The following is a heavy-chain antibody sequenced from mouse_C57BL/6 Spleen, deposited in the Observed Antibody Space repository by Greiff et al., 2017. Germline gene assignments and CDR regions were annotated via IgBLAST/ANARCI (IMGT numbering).Heavy chain of an antibody. Sequence: QVQLQQPGAELVKPGASVKLSCKASGYTFTSYCMHWVKQRPGQGLEWIGMIHPNSGSTNYNEKFKSKATMTVDKSSSTAYMQLSSLTSEDSAVYYCARRERQLFDYWGQGTTLTVSS. V-gene: IGHV1-64*01. CDR1: GYTFTSYC. CDR2: IHPNSGST. D-gene: IGHD3-2*01. J-gene: IGHJ2*01. CDR3: ARRERQLFDY.